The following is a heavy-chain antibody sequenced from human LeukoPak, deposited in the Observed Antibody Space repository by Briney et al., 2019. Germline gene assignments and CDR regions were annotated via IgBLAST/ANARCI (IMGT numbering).Heavy chain of an antibody. CDR2: INHSGST. CDR1: GGSFSGYY. Sequence: SETLSLTCAVYGGSFSGYYWSWIRQPPGKGLEWIGEINHSGSTNYNPSLKSRVTISVDTSKNQFSLKLSSVTAADTAVYYCARPRMATIVFFDYWGQGTLVTVSS. D-gene: IGHD5-24*01. V-gene: IGHV4-34*01. CDR3: ARPRMATIVFFDY. J-gene: IGHJ4*02.